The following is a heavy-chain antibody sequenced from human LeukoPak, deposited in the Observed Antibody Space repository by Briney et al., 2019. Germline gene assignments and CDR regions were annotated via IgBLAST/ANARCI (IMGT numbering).Heavy chain of an antibody. CDR3: ARQDVEMATINGFDY. Sequence: GEPLKISCKGSGYSFTSYWIGWVRQMPGKGLEWMGIIYPGDSDTRYSPSFQGQVTISADKSISTAYLQWSSLKASDTAMYYCARQDVEMATINGFDYWGQGTLVTVSS. D-gene: IGHD5-24*01. V-gene: IGHV5-51*01. J-gene: IGHJ4*02. CDR1: GYSFTSYW. CDR2: IYPGDSDT.